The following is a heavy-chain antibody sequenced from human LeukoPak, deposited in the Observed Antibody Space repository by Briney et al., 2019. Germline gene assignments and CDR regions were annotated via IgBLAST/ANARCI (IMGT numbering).Heavy chain of an antibody. CDR1: GFTVISYY. J-gene: IGHJ5*02. CDR3: ARTPGYCSGGSCFYLFDP. CDR2: LYSGGTT. D-gene: IGHD2-15*01. V-gene: IGHV3-66*01. Sequence: AGRSLRVSCAVTGFTVISYYMTWVSQPPGKGLEWVSTLYSGGTTYYADYVKGRFTISRDNSKNTLYLQMNSLRDEDTAVYYCARTPGYCSGGSCFYLFDPWGQGTLVTVSS.